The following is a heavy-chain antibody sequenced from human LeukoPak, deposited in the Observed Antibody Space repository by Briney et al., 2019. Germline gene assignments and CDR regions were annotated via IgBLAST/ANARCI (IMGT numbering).Heavy chain of an antibody. Sequence: SVKVSCKASGGTFSSYAISWVRQAPGQGLEWMGRIIPIFGIANYTQKFQGRVTITADKSTSTAYMELSSLRSEDTAVYYCASTDSSGLPTNDYWGQGTLVTVSS. CDR3: ASTDSSGLPTNDY. D-gene: IGHD3-22*01. J-gene: IGHJ4*02. CDR2: IIPIFGIA. V-gene: IGHV1-69*04. CDR1: GGTFSSYA.